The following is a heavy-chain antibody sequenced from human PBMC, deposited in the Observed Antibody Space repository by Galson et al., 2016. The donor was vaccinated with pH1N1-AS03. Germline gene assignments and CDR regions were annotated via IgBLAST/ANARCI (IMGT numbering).Heavy chain of an antibody. Sequence: TYYNPSLMSRVTISVDTSKNRFSLKVTSVTAADTAIYYCARVGKYFDFWSGYSDFDYWGQGTLVTVSS. D-gene: IGHD3-3*01. CDR3: ARVGKYFDFWSGYSDFDY. CDR2: T. V-gene: IGHV4-30-2*04. J-gene: IGHJ4*02.